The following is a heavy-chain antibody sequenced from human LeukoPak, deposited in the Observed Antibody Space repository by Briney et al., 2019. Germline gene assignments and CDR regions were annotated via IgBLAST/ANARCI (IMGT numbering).Heavy chain of an antibody. Sequence: SETLSLTCTVSGVSISSSSYYCAWIRQPPGKVLEWIGEINHSGSTNYNPGLNSRVNISVDTSTNQFSLKLSSVAAADTDVYYCARARGGYGDYWGQGTLVRVSS. CDR3: ARARGGYGDY. V-gene: IGHV4-39*07. CDR1: GVSISSSSYY. D-gene: IGHD3-16*01. CDR2: INHSGST. J-gene: IGHJ4*02.